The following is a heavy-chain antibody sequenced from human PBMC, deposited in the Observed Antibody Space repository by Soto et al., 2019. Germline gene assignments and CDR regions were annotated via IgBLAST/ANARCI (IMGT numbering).Heavy chain of an antibody. J-gene: IGHJ3*02. CDR3: ASDQKLDYGDYWGYAFDI. CDR2: IYHSGST. D-gene: IGHD4-17*01. V-gene: IGHV4-4*02. CDR1: SGSISSSNW. Sequence: SETLSLTCAVSSGSISSSNWWSWVRQPPGKGLEWIGEIYHSGSTNYNPSLKSRVTISVDKSKNQFSLKLSSVTAADTAVYYCASDQKLDYGDYWGYAFDIWGQGTMVTVSS.